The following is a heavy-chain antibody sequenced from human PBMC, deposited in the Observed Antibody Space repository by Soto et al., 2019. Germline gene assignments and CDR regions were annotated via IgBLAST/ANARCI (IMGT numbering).Heavy chain of an antibody. Sequence: ASVKVSCKASGYTFTGYYMHWLRQAAGQGLEWMGWINPNSGGTNYAQKFQGRVTMTRDTSISTAYMELSRLRSDDTAVYYCARNPRPNVLLWFGEYDAFDIWGQGTMVTVSS. CDR1: GYTFTGYY. D-gene: IGHD3-10*01. CDR2: INPNSGGT. V-gene: IGHV1-2*02. J-gene: IGHJ3*02. CDR3: ARNPRPNVLLWFGEYDAFDI.